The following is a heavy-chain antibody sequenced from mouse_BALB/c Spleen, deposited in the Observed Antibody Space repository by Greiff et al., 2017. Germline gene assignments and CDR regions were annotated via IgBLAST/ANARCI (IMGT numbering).Heavy chain of an antibody. J-gene: IGHJ2*01. CDR1: GYTFTSYW. V-gene: IGHV1-69*02. CDR3: TRPATMITDYFDY. Sequence: VKLQQPGAELVRPGASVKLSCKASGYTFTSYWINWVKQRPGQGLEWIGNIYPSDSYTNYNQKFKDKATLTVDKSSSTAYMQLSSPTSEDSAVYYCTRPATMITDYFDYWGQGTTLTVSS. CDR2: IYPSDSYT. D-gene: IGHD2-4*01.